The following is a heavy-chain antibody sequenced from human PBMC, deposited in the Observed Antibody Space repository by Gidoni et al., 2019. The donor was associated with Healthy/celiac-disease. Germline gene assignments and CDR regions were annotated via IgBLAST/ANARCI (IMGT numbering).Heavy chain of an antibody. CDR1: GFTFSSYS. CDR3: ARVGWELSKDAFDI. Sequence: EVQLVESGGGLVQPGGSLRLPCAASGFTFSSYSMNWVRQAPGQGLEWVSYISSSSSTIYYADSVKGRFTISRDNAKNSLYLQMNSLRDEDTAVYYCARVGWELSKDAFDIWGQGTMVTVSS. D-gene: IGHD1-26*01. V-gene: IGHV3-48*02. CDR2: ISSSSSTI. J-gene: IGHJ3*02.